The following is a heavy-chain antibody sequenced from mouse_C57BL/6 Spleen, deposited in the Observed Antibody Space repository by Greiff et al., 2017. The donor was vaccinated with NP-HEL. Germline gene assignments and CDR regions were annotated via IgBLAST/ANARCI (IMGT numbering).Heavy chain of an antibody. Sequence: EVNLVESEGGLVQPGSSMKLSCTASGFTFSDYYMAWVRQVPEKGLEWVANINYDGSSTYYLDSLKSRFIISRDNAKNILYLQMSSLKSEDTATYYCATYGTDAMDYWGQGTSVTVSS. J-gene: IGHJ4*01. D-gene: IGHD1-1*01. V-gene: IGHV5-16*01. CDR2: INYDGSST. CDR1: GFTFSDYY. CDR3: ATYGTDAMDY.